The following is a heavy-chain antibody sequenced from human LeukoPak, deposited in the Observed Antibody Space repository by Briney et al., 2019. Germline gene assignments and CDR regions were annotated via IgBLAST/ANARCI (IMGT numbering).Heavy chain of an antibody. J-gene: IGHJ4*02. D-gene: IGHD3-22*01. Sequence: SVKVSCKASGGTFSSYAISWVRQAPGQGLEWMGGIIPIFGTANYAQKFQGRVTITADESTSTAYMELSSLRSEDTAVYYCARAKNYYDSSGYIGAYYFDYWGQGTLVTVSS. CDR2: IIPIFGTA. CDR1: GGTFSSYA. CDR3: ARAKNYYDSSGYIGAYYFDY. V-gene: IGHV1-69*13.